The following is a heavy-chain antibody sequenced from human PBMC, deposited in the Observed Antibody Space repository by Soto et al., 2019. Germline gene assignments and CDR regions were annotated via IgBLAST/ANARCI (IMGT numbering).Heavy chain of an antibody. CDR2: IKQDGSEK. J-gene: IGHJ6*02. Sequence: EVQLVESGGGLVQPGGSLRLSCAASGFTFSSYWMSWVRQAPGKGLEWVANIKQDGSEKYYVDSVKGRFTISRDNAKNSLYLQMNSMRAEDTAVYYCARAQGWGYDFWSGYPFQYYYYGMDVWGQGTTVTVSS. D-gene: IGHD3-3*01. CDR3: ARAQGWGYDFWSGYPFQYYYYGMDV. V-gene: IGHV3-7*03. CDR1: GFTFSSYW.